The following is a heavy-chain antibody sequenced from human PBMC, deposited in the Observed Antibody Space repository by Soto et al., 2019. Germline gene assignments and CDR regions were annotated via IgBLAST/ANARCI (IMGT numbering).Heavy chain of an antibody. D-gene: IGHD3-3*01. CDR3: NRDQLHYDIWSGYSAYSYYGTDA. CDR1: GFTFSSYE. Sequence: GGSLRLSCAASGFTFSSYEMNWVRQAPGKGLEWVSYISDSGNSICYADSVKGRFTVSRGNAQNAVYLHINDLRAEDTAVYYCNRDQLHYDIWSGYSAYSYYGTDAWGPGATVTVSS. CDR2: ISDSGNSI. V-gene: IGHV3-48*03. J-gene: IGHJ6*02.